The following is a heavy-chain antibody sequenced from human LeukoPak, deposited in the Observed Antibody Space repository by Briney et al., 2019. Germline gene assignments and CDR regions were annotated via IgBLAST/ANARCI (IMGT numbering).Heavy chain of an antibody. CDR1: GGSISSYY. D-gene: IGHD4-23*01. J-gene: IGHJ4*02. CDR3: ARHGPNSPLGPFHH. Sequence: SETLSLTCTVSGGSISSYYWSWIRQPPGKGLEWIGYIYYSGSTNYNPFLKSRITMSVDTSKNQFSLQLSSVNAADTALYYCARHGPNSPLGPFHHWGQGTLVTVSS. CDR2: IYYSGST. V-gene: IGHV4-59*01.